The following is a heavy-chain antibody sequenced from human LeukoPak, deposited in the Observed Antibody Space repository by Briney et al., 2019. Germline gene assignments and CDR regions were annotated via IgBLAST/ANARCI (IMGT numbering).Heavy chain of an antibody. CDR2: IYYCGST. CDR3: ARGYCYYYVDV. CDR1: GGSISSGGYY. J-gene: IGHJ6*03. V-gene: IGHV4-31*03. Sequence: TSQTLSLPCTVSGGSISSGGYYWSWIRKHPGKGLEWFGYIYYCGSTYYNPSLKSRVTISVDTSKSQCSVKLSSVTAADTAGYYCARGYCYYYVDVWGKGTTVTVSS.